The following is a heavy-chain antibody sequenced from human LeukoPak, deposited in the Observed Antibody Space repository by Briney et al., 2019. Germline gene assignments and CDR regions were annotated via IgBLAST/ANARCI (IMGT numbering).Heavy chain of an antibody. V-gene: IGHV3-30*02. CDR1: GFSFRGYG. D-gene: IGHD2-15*01. J-gene: IGHJ6*03. Sequence: GGSLRLSCAASGFSFRGYGMHWVRQAPGKGLEWVAFIRYDGSNEYYADSVKGRFTISRDKSKNTLSLQMNGLRVEDTAVYYCAKVMPPGRIRFYSYYMDVWGKGTTVTVSS. CDR2: IRYDGSNE. CDR3: AKVMPPGRIRFYSYYMDV.